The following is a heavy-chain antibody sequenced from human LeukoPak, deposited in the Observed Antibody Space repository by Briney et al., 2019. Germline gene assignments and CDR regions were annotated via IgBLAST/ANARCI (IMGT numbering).Heavy chain of an antibody. V-gene: IGHV4-31*03. J-gene: IGHJ5*02. Sequence: PSETLSLTCTVSGGSISSGGYYWSWIRQHPGKGLEWIGYIYYSGSTYYNPSLKSRVTISVDTSKNQFSLKLSSVTAADTAVYYCARDTQYQLFNWFGPWGQGTLVTVSS. CDR1: GGSISSGGYY. D-gene: IGHD2-2*01. CDR3: ARDTQYQLFNWFGP. CDR2: IYYSGST.